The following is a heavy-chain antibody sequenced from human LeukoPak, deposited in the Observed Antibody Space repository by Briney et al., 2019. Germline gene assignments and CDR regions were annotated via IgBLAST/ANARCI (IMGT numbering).Heavy chain of an antibody. CDR2: MHTSGSV. CDR3: ARLPDPYGGDSKYYYYMDV. Sequence: SETLSLTCTVSGGCISRYYWTWIRQPAGKGLEWIGRMHTSGSVNYNPSLKSRVTMSADTSKNQFSLNLNTVTAADTAVYYCARLPDPYGGDSKYYYYMDVWGKGTTVTV. CDR1: GGCISRYY. D-gene: IGHD4-23*01. V-gene: IGHV4-4*07. J-gene: IGHJ6*03.